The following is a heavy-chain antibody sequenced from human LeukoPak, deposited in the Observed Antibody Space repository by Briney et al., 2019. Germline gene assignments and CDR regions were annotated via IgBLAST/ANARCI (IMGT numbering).Heavy chain of an antibody. V-gene: IGHV3-21*01. CDR2: ISSSSSYI. CDR1: GFTFSSYS. J-gene: IGHJ4*02. D-gene: IGHD3-22*01. CDR3: ASEDYDSSGVLDY. Sequence: RGSLRLSCAASGFTFSSYSMNWVRQAPGKGLEWVSSISSSSSYIYYADSVKGRFTISRDNAKNSLYLQMNSLRAEDTAVYYCASEDYDSSGVLDYWGQGTLVTVSS.